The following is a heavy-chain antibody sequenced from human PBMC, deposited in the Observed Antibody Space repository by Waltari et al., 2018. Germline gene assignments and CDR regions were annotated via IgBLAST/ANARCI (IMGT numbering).Heavy chain of an antibody. CDR1: GDTFRHYA. D-gene: IGHD3-9*01. CDR2: ILPIFGTP. Sequence: QVHLVQSGAEVKKPGSSVKVSCRGSGDTFRHYAVSWVRQAPGEGLEWMGGILPIFGTPNYAQKFQSRVSITADASMTTAYMELTSLTSEDTALYFCARSPTGYHFDYWGQGTLVTVSS. CDR3: ARSPTGYHFDY. J-gene: IGHJ4*02. V-gene: IGHV1-69*01.